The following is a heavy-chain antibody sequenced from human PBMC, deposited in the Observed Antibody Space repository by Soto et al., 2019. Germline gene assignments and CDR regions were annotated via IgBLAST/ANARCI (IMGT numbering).Heavy chain of an antibody. J-gene: IGHJ5*02. Sequence: SETLSLTCTVSGGSINSADYYWSWIRQPPGKGLEWIGNIYYSGTAYYTPSLSSRITMSIDTSRNQFSLSLSSVTAADTAVYYCARRPADTPEYKNWFGPWGQGTLVTVSS. CDR2: IYYSGTA. CDR1: GGSINSADYY. V-gene: IGHV4-30-4*01. CDR3: ARRPADTPEYKNWFGP. D-gene: IGHD2-15*01.